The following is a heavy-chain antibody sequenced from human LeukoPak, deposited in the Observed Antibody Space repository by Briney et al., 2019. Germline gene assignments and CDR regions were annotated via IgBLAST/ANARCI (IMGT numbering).Heavy chain of an antibody. J-gene: IGHJ4*02. CDR3: ARVAGGNSGIDY. V-gene: IGHV4-59*01. Sequence: PSETLSLTCTVSGGSISSYYWSCIRQPPGKGLEWIGYIYYGGSTNYNPSLKSRVTISVDTSKNQFSLKLSSVTAADTAVYYCARVAGGNSGIDYWGQGTLVTVSS. CDR1: GGSISSYY. CDR2: IYYGGST. D-gene: IGHD4-23*01.